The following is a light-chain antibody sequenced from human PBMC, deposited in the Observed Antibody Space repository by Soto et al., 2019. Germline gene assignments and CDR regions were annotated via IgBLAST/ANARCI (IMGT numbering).Light chain of an antibody. CDR2: DAS. Sequence: DIQMTQSPSSLPASAGDRITITCQASQDIATFLNWYQQKPGKAPRLLIYDASTLKPGDTSRFSGSGSGTDFTFTISSLQPEDIATYYCQQYDDFPLTFGGGTKVEIK. J-gene: IGKJ4*01. CDR1: QDIATF. CDR3: QQYDDFPLT. V-gene: IGKV1-33*01.